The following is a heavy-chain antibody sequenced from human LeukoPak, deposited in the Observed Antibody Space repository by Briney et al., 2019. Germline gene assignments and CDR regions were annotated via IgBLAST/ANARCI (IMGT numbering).Heavy chain of an antibody. CDR2: ISSSGSTI. Sequence: GGSLRLSCAASGFTLSSSEMNWVRQAPGKGLEWVSYISSSGSTIYYADSVKGRFTISRDNGKNSLFLQMNSLRAEDTAVYYCVRRQLWWGYWGQGTLVTVSS. CDR1: GFTLSSSE. CDR3: VRRQLWWGY. D-gene: IGHD5-18*01. V-gene: IGHV3-48*03. J-gene: IGHJ4*02.